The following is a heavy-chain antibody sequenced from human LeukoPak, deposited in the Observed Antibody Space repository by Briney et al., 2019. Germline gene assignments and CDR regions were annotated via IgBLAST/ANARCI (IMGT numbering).Heavy chain of an antibody. V-gene: IGHV3-33*01. J-gene: IGHJ4*02. CDR3: ARRNDGKRFDY. CDR1: GFTFSNHG. D-gene: IGHD1-14*01. CDR2: IWYDGSNQ. Sequence: GGSLRLSCAASGFTFSNHGMHWVRQAPGKGLEWVAVIWYDGSNQYYADSVKGRFTISRDNSKNMVYLQMNSLRAEDTATYYCARRNDGKRFDYWGQGTLVTVSS.